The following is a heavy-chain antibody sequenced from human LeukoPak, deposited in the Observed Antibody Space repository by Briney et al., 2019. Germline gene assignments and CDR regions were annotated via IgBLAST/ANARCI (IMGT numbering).Heavy chain of an antibody. CDR1: GYTFTGYY. Sequence: GASVKVSCKASGYTFTGYYMHWVRQAPGQXLEWMGWINPNSGGTNYARKFQGRVTMTRDTSISTAYMELSRLRSDDTAVYYCARDVAGGYSYGSDYWGQGTLVTVSS. V-gene: IGHV1-2*02. J-gene: IGHJ4*02. CDR2: INPNSGGT. D-gene: IGHD5-18*01. CDR3: ARDVAGGYSYGSDY.